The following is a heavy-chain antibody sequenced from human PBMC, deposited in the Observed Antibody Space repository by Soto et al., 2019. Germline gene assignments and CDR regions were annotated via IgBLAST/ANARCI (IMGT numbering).Heavy chain of an antibody. CDR1: GFTFSSFG. CDR2: ISGSGDYT. J-gene: IGHJ5*02. CDR3: AKDRPYNSKVGRGEDWFGP. D-gene: IGHD1-1*01. Sequence: EVQLLESGGGLVQPGGSLRLSCAASGFTFSSFGMIWVRQAPGKGLEWVSSISGSGDYTYYADSVKGRFTISRDNSKNNLFLQMNSLRAEDTAVYYCAKDRPYNSKVGRGEDWFGPWGQGTLVTVSA. V-gene: IGHV3-23*01.